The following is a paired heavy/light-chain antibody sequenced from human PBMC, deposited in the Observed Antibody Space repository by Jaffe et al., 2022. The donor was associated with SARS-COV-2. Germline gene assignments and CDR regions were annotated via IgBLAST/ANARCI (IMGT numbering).Heavy chain of an antibody. CDR3: ARDNFGSGFGSGWLGY. D-gene: IGHD6-19*01. CDR2: ISHDGSNK. J-gene: IGHJ4*02. V-gene: IGHV3-30-3*01. Sequence: QVQLVESGGGVVQPGRSLRLSCAASGFTFSTYAMHWVRQAPGKGLEGVAIISHDGSNKYYADSVKGRFTISRDNSKNTLYLQMNSLRAEDSAIYYCARDNFGSGFGSGWLGYWGQGTLVTVSS. CDR1: GFTFSTYA.
Light chain of an antibody. V-gene: IGLV1-40*01. J-gene: IGLJ1*01. Sequence: QSVLTQPPSVSGAPGQRVTISCTGSSSNIGAGYDVHWYQQLPGIAPKLLMYGNSNRPLGVPDRFSGSKSGTSASLAITGLQAEDEADYYCQSYDSSLSGYVFGTGTKVTVL. CDR2: GNS. CDR1: SSNIGAGYD. CDR3: QSYDSSLSGYV.